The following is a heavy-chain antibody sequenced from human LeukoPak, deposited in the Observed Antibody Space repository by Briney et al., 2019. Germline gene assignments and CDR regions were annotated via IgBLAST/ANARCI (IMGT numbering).Heavy chain of an antibody. CDR2: IKQDGNEQ. V-gene: IGHV3-7*01. J-gene: IGHJ4*02. Sequence: PVGSLRLSCAASGFTFTRYWMAWVRQAPGKGLEWVANIKQDGNEQYHVDSVRGRFTMSRDNTKNIVFLQMDSLRVEDTAVYYCARVSRSGYYGEYWGQETTVTVSS. CDR3: ARVSRSGYYGEY. D-gene: IGHD3-3*01. CDR1: GFTFTRYW.